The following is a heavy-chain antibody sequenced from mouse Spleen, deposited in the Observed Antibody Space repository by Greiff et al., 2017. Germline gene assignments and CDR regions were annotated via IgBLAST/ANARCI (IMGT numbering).Heavy chain of an antibody. CDR2: ISSGGGNT. CDR3: ARHYYGSSVYWYFDV. D-gene: IGHD1-1*01. V-gene: IGHV5-9-3*01. CDR1: GFTFSSYA. J-gene: IGHJ1*01. Sequence: EVQLQESGGGLVKLGGSLKLSCAASGFTFSSYAMSWVRQTPEKRLEWVATISSGGGNTYYPDSVKGRFTISRDNAKNTLYLQMSSLKSEDTAMYYCARHYYGSSVYWYFDVWGAGTTVTVSS.